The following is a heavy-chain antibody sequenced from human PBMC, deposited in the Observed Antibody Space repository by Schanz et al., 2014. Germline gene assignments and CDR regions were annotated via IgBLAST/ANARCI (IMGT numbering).Heavy chain of an antibody. D-gene: IGHD3-10*01. J-gene: IGHJ1*01. Sequence: QLVGSGGGLIQPGGSLRLSCTASGFAFSSYSMNWVRQAPGKGLEWVSYISSSGTTIYYADSVKGRFTISRDNAKNSVSLQMRRLRVEDTAVYYCASGVHVSSLQKGLQFWGRGTLXIVSS. CDR2: ISSSGTTI. CDR3: ASGVHVSSLQKGLQF. V-gene: IGHV3-48*01. CDR1: GFAFSSYS.